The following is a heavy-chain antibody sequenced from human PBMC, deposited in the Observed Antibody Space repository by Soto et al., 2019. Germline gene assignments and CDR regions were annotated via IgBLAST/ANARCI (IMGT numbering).Heavy chain of an antibody. CDR1: GYTFSSYY. J-gene: IGHJ4*02. CDR2: INPSSDTT. Sequence: QVQLVQSGAEVKKPGASVKVSCKASGYTFSSYYMHWVRQAPGHGLEWMGIINPSSDTTTYPQNFRGRVTMTRDTSTSTLYLELSSLRSEDTAVYYCARGDGYFGSGSTSYFDNWGQGTLVTVSS. CDR3: ARGDGYFGSGSTSYFDN. V-gene: IGHV1-46*01. D-gene: IGHD3-10*01.